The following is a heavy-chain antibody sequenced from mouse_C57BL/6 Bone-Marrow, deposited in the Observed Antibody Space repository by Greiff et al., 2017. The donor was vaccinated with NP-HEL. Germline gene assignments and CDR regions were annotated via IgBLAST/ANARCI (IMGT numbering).Heavy chain of an antibody. CDR1: GYTFTSYW. Sequence: QVQLKQSGAELVRPGTSVKLSCKASGYTFTSYWMHWVKQRPGQGLEWIGVIDPSDSYTNYNQKFKGKATLTVDTSSSTAYMQLSSLTSEDSAVYYCARLAFDYWGQGTTLTVSS. V-gene: IGHV1-59*01. CDR3: ARLAFDY. CDR2: IDPSDSYT. J-gene: IGHJ2*01.